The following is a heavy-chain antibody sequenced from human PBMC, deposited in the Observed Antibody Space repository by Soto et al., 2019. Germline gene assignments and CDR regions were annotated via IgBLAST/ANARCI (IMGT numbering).Heavy chain of an antibody. D-gene: IGHD4-17*01. CDR3: AKPANAPGDYTYWYFDL. CDR2: ISGSGGRT. Sequence: EVQLLESGGGLVQPGGSLRLSCAASGFTFTSYAMSWVRQAPGKGLEWDSAISGSGGRTYYADSVKGRFTISRDNSKNTLYLQMNSLRAEDTAVYYCAKPANAPGDYTYWYFDLWGRGTLVTVSS. V-gene: IGHV3-23*01. J-gene: IGHJ2*01. CDR1: GFTFTSYA.